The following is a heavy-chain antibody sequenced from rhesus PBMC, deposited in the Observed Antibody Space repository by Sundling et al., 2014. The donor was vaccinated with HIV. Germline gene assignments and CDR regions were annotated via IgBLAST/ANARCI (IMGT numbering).Heavy chain of an antibody. CDR1: GYSISSGYG. CDR2: IGGSSGST. V-gene: IGHV4-127*01. CDR3: ARIAGTALHDAFDF. J-gene: IGHJ3*01. Sequence: QVQLQESGPGLVKPSETLSLTCAVSGYSISSGYGWSWIRQPPGKGLEWIGYIGGSSGSTNYNPSLKSRVTISKDTSKNQFSLKLSSVTAADTAVYYCARIAGTALHDAFDFWGQGLRVTVSS. D-gene: IGHD1-1-1*01.